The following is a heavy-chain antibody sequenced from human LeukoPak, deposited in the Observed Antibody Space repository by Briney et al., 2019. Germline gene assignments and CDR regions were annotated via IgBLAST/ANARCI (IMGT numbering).Heavy chain of an antibody. CDR1: GFTVSSTY. Sequence: GGSLRLSCAASGFTVSSTYMSWVRQAPGKGLDWVSVIYSGGRTYYADSVKGRFTISRDNSKNTLYLQMNSLRAEDTAVYYCARVKRYYMDVWGKGTTVTVSS. J-gene: IGHJ6*03. CDR3: ARVKRYYMDV. CDR2: IYSGGRT. V-gene: IGHV3-66*01.